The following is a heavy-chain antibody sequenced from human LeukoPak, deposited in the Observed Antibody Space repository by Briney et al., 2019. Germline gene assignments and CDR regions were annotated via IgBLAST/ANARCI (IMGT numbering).Heavy chain of an antibody. D-gene: IGHD2-8*01. V-gene: IGHV3-48*03. J-gene: IGHJ4*02. CDR2: ISSSGSTK. CDR1: GFTFSSYA. CDR3: ARGLMVYATHDY. Sequence: PGGSLRLSCAASGFTFSSYAMSWVRQAPGKGLEWVSHISSSGSTKYYADSVKGRFTISRDNAKNSLYLQMNSLRAEDTAVYYCARGLMVYATHDYWGQGTLVTVSS.